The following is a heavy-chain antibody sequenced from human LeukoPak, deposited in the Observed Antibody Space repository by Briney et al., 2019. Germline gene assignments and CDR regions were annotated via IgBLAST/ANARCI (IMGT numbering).Heavy chain of an antibody. CDR3: ARARDGYNPDY. Sequence: ASVKVSCKASGYTFTGYYMHWVRQAPGQGLEWMGWINPNSGGTNYAQKFQGRVTITADKSTSTAYMELSSLRSEDTAVYYCARARDGYNPDYWGQGTLVTVSS. CDR1: GYTFTGYY. V-gene: IGHV1-2*02. CDR2: INPNSGGT. J-gene: IGHJ4*02. D-gene: IGHD5-24*01.